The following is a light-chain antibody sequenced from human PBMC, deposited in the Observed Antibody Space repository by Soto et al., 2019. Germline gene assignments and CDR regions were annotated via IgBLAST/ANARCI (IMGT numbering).Light chain of an antibody. Sequence: DIQMTQSPSSLSASVGDRVTITCRASQSIVNYLAWYQHKPGKVPKLLIYGASTLQSGVPSRFSGGGSGTEFTLTISSLQPEDVATYYCQKYNSALFTFGPGTKVDIK. CDR2: GAS. CDR3: QKYNSALFT. J-gene: IGKJ3*01. V-gene: IGKV1-27*01. CDR1: QSIVNY.